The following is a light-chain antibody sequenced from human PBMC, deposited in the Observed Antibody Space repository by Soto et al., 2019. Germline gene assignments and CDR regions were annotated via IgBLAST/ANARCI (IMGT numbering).Light chain of an antibody. CDR1: QTVSSSY. Sequence: EIVLTQSPGTLSLSPGERATLSCRASQTVSSSYLAWYQQKPGQAPRLLIYGASTRATGIPGRFSGSASGTDFTLTISRLENEDFAVYYCQQYGPSPMYTFGQGTNLEIK. CDR3: QQYGPSPMYT. CDR2: GAS. J-gene: IGKJ2*01. V-gene: IGKV3-20*01.